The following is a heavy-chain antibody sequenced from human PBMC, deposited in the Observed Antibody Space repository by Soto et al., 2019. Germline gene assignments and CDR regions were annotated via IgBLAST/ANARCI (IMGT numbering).Heavy chain of an antibody. CDR2: IYYSGST. J-gene: IGHJ3*02. CDR3: ARVWGDSSGLRPFDI. CDR1: GGSTSSGDYD. Sequence: QVQLQESGPGLVKPSQTLSLTCTVSGGSTSSGDYDWSWIRQPPGKGLEWIGYIYYSGSTYYNPSLTSRVTISVDTSKNQFSLKLSSVTAADTAVYYCARVWGDSSGLRPFDIWGQGTMVTVSS. V-gene: IGHV4-30-4*01. D-gene: IGHD3-22*01.